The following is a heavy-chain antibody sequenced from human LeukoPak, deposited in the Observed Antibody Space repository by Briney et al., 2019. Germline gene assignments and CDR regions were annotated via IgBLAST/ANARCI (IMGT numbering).Heavy chain of an antibody. J-gene: IGHJ4*02. Sequence: GGSLRLSCAASGFTFSSYEMNWVRQAPGKGLEWVSYISSSGSTIYYADSVKGRFTISRDNAKNSLYLQMYSLRAEDTAVYYCARVGYYYDSSGYPDLFDYWGQGTLVTVSS. CDR3: ARVGYYYDSSGYPDLFDY. CDR2: ISSSGSTI. D-gene: IGHD3-22*01. V-gene: IGHV3-48*03. CDR1: GFTFSSYE.